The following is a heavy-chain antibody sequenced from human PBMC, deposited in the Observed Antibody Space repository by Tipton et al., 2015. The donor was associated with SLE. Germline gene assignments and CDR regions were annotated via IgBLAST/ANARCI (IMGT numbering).Heavy chain of an antibody. Sequence: LRLSCAVYGGSFSGYYWSWIRRPPGKGLEWIGEINHSGSTNYNPSLKSRVTISVDTSKNQFSLKLSSVTAADTAVYYCAGLCSSTSCYQGWGQGTMVTVSS. D-gene: IGHD2-2*01. V-gene: IGHV4-34*01. J-gene: IGHJ3*01. CDR1: GGSFSGYY. CDR3: AGLCSSTSCYQG. CDR2: INHSGST.